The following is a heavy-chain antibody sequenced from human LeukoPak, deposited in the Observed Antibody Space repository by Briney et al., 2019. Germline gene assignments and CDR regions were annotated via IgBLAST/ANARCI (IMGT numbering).Heavy chain of an antibody. CDR3: AKQYSSSSSDP. D-gene: IGHD6-6*01. J-gene: IGHJ5*02. CDR1: GFTFSSSA. Sequence: PGGSLRLSCAVSGFTFSSSAMSWVRQAPGKGREWVSCISGSGDKTYYADSVKGRLTLSRDTSKNTLSLQMNSLRGEDTAVYYCAKQYSSSSSDPWGQGTLVTDSS. CDR2: ISGSGDKT. V-gene: IGHV3-23*01.